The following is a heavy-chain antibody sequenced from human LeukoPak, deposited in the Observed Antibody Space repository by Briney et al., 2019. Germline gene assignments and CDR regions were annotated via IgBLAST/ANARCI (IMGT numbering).Heavy chain of an antibody. Sequence: PGGSLRLSCAASGFTFSSYWMSWVRQAPGKGLEWVANIKQDGGEKYYVDSVKGRFTISRDNAKNSLYLQMNSLRAEDTAVYYCAGENIDIVVVPAAMRYYYYMDVWGKGTTVTVSS. CDR2: IKQDGGEK. CDR3: AGENIDIVVVPAAMRYYYYMDV. CDR1: GFTFSSYW. V-gene: IGHV3-7*01. J-gene: IGHJ6*03. D-gene: IGHD2-2*01.